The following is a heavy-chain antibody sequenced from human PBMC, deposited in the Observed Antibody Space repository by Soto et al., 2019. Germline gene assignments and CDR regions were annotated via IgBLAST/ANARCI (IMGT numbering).Heavy chain of an antibody. D-gene: IGHD4-17*01. Sequence: QLQLRESGSGLVKPSQTLSLTCAVSGGSISSGGYSWSWIRQPPGKGLEWIGYIYHSGSTYYNPSLKSRVTISVDRSKNQFSLKLSSVTAADTAVYYCASGPIGDYTDGFDYWGQGTLVTVSS. CDR2: IYHSGST. CDR1: GGSISSGGYS. CDR3: ASGPIGDYTDGFDY. J-gene: IGHJ4*02. V-gene: IGHV4-30-2*01.